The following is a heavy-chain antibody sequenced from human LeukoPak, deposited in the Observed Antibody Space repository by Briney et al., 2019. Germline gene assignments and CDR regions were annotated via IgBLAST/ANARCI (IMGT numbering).Heavy chain of an antibody. V-gene: IGHV3-11*01. CDR1: GFTFSDYY. Sequence: GGSLRLSCAASGFTFSDYYMSWIRQAPGKGLEWVSYISSSGSTIYYADSVKGRFTISRDNAKNSLYLQMNSLRAEDTAVYYCARDVRGHSYGYHLPDYWGQGTLVTVSS. D-gene: IGHD5-18*01. J-gene: IGHJ4*02. CDR3: ARDVRGHSYGYHLPDY. CDR2: ISSSGSTI.